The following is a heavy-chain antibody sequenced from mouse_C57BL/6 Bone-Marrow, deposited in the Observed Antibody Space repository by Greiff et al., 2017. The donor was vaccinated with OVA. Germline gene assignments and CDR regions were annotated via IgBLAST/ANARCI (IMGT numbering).Heavy chain of an antibody. D-gene: IGHD2-10*01. CDR1: GYTFTSYW. J-gene: IGHJ2*01. CDR2: IDPSDSYT. V-gene: IGHV1-59*01. CDR3: ARAYPENY. Sequence: QVQLQQSGAELVRPGTSVKLSCKASGYTFTSYWMHWVKQRPGQGLEWIGVIDPSDSYTNYNQKFKGKATLTVDTSSSTAYMQLSSLTSEDSAVYYCARAYPENYWGQGTTLTVSS.